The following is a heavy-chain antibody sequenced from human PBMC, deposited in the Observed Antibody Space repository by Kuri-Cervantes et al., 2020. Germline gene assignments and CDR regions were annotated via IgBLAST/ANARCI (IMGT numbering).Heavy chain of an antibody. V-gene: IGHV3-23*01. Sequence: GGSLRLSCAASGFTFSSYAMSWVRQAPGKGLEWVSAISGSGGSTYYADSVKGRFTISRDNSKNTLYLQMNSLRAEDTAVYYCAKSRGSGSYYWIFDYWGQGTLVTVSS. D-gene: IGHD3-10*01. CDR2: ISGSGGST. CDR1: GFTFSSYA. CDR3: AKSRGSGSYYWIFDY. J-gene: IGHJ4*02.